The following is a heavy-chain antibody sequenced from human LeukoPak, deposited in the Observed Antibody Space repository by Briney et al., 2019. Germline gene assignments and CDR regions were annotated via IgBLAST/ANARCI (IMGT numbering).Heavy chain of an antibody. V-gene: IGHV1-2*02. D-gene: IGHD3-16*01. Sequence: RASVKVSCKASGYTFTGYYMHWVRQAPGQGLEWMGWMNPSDNGVNYAQKFQGRVTMTRDTSISTAYVEVTRLTSDDTAVYYCARPGGPWGQGTLVTVSS. CDR3: ARPGGP. CDR2: MNPSDNGV. CDR1: GYTFTGYY. J-gene: IGHJ5*02.